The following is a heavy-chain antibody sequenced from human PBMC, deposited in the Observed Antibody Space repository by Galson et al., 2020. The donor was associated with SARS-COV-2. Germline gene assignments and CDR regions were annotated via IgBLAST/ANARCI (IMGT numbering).Heavy chain of an antibody. Sequence: GESLKISCAASGFTVSNNYMTWVRQAPGKGLEWVSVLYSGGSTYYADSVKGRFTISRDNSKNTLFLQMNSLRAEDTAVYYCAKIGSSTYGDYSMDYWGQGTLVTVSS. J-gene: IGHJ4*02. D-gene: IGHD4-17*01. V-gene: IGHV3-66*01. CDR2: LYSGGST. CDR1: GFTVSNNY. CDR3: AKIGSSTYGDYSMDY.